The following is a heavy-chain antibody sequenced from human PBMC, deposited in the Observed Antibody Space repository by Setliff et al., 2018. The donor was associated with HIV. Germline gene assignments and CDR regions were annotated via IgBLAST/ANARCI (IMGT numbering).Heavy chain of an antibody. V-gene: IGHV3-15*01. D-gene: IGHD7-27*01. Sequence: GGSLRLSCAASGFTFTNAWMNWFRQAPGKGLEWVGRIQSKIERGKTDYAAPFQGQVTISADRSINTAFLQWSSLEASDTAMYYCIRRRRAPGAADLESYWGQGTLVTVSS. CDR3: IRRRRAPGAADLESY. CDR1: GFTFTNAW. CDR2: IQSKIERGKT. J-gene: IGHJ4*02.